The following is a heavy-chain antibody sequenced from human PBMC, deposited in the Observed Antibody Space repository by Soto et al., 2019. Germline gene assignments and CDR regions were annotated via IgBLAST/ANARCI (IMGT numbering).Heavy chain of an antibody. Sequence: ASVKVSCKASGGTFSSYAISWVRQAPGQGLEWMGGIIPIFGTANYAQKFQGRVTITADESTSTAYMELSSLRSEDTAVYYCARNDYGDYGFGYWGQGTLVTVSS. D-gene: IGHD4-17*01. CDR3: ARNDYGDYGFGY. V-gene: IGHV1-69*13. J-gene: IGHJ4*02. CDR1: GGTFSSYA. CDR2: IIPIFGTA.